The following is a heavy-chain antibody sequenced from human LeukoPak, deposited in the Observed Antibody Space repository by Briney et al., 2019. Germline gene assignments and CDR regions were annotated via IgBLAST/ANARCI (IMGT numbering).Heavy chain of an antibody. D-gene: IGHD1-26*01. CDR2: ISAKSGNK. V-gene: IGHV1-18*01. J-gene: IGHJ4*02. CDR3: ARRIVGGHLGDY. CDR1: GYTFTNYG. Sequence: ASVKVSCKASGYTFTNYGMSWVRQAPGQGLEWMGWISAKSGNKDYAQKFQGRVTMAVDTSTSTAYMELRSLRSDDTAAYYCARRIVGGHLGDYWGQGTLVTVSS.